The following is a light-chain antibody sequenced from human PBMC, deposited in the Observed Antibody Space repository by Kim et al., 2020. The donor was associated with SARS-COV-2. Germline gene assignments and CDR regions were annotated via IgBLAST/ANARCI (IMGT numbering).Light chain of an antibody. V-gene: IGLV3-9*01. CDR1: NIGSEN. Sequence: VALGQTARITCGGNNIGSENVHWYQQKPSQAPVLVIYRDSNRPSGIPERFSASNSGNTATLTISRAQAGDEADYCCQVWDSSTVVFGGGTQLTVL. J-gene: IGLJ2*01. CDR3: QVWDSSTVV. CDR2: RDS.